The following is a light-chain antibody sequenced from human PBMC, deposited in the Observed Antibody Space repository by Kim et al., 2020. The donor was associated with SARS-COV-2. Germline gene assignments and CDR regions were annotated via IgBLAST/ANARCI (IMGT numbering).Light chain of an antibody. CDR1: PDIANS. CDR3: QKYNSAPWT. J-gene: IGKJ1*01. Sequence: ASLGDRVTIPCRESPDIANSLAWYQQKPGKVPQVLIYAASTLQSGVPPRFSGSGSVTEFTLTIGSLQTEDVATYYCQKYNSAPWTFGPGTKGDIK. CDR2: AAS. V-gene: IGKV1-27*01.